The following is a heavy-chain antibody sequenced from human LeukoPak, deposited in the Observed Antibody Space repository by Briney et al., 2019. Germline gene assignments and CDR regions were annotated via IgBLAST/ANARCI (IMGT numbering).Heavy chain of an antibody. J-gene: IGHJ4*02. D-gene: IGHD4-17*01. CDR2: IYYSGST. V-gene: IGHV4-59*12. CDR1: GGSISSYY. Sequence: SETLSLTCTVSGGSISSYYWSWIRQPPGKGLEWIGSIYYSGSTYYNPSLKSRVTISVDTSKNQFSLKLSSVTAADTAVYYCARQADDDMDYGDLSDYWGQGTLVTVSS. CDR3: ARQADDDMDYGDLSDY.